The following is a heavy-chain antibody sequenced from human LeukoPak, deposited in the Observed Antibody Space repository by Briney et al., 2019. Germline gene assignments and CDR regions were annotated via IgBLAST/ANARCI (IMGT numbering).Heavy chain of an antibody. CDR1: GFTFTSYA. CDR2: ISVSGGST. D-gene: IGHD1-26*01. J-gene: IGHJ6*02. CDR3: AKGIVGVNYYYYGMDV. V-gene: IGHV3-23*01. Sequence: GGSLRLSCTASGFTFTSYAMIWVRQPPGTGLELVSAISVSGGSTYYADSMKGWFNMYRDNSKNTLYLQMNSLRAEDTAVYYCAKGIVGVNYYYYGMDVWGQGTTVTVSS.